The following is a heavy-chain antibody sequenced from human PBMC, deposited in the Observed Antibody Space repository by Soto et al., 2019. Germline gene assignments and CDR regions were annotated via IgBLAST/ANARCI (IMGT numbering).Heavy chain of an antibody. Sequence: QVQLVESGGDLVKPGGSLRLSCAASGYTFSDYYMSWIRQAPGKGLEWISYIDTSGPKIYYADSVKVRFTITRDNAKNSLYLEMNSLRDEDTAVYYCASHYDMWSGYLSPVDYWGQGTLVTVSS. D-gene: IGHD3-3*01. CDR3: ASHYDMWSGYLSPVDY. CDR1: GYTFSDYY. J-gene: IGHJ4*02. CDR2: IDTSGPKI. V-gene: IGHV3-11*01.